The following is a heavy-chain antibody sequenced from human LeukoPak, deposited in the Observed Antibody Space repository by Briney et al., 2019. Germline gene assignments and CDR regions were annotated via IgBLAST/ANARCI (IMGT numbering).Heavy chain of an antibody. J-gene: IGHJ5*02. CDR2: INPNSGGT. D-gene: IGHD1-1*01. CDR3: ARAGSGTFDP. V-gene: IGHV1-2*02. Sequence: GASVKVSCKASGYTFTGYYMHWVRQAPGQGLEWMGWINPNSGGTNYAQKFQGRVTITRNTSISTAYMELSSLRSEDTAVYYCARAGSGTFDPWGQGTLVTVSS. CDR1: GYTFTGYY.